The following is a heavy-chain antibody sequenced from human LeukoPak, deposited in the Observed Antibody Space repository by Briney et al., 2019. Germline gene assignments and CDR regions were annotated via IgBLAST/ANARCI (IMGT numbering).Heavy chain of an antibody. Sequence: SETLSLTFPGYGGSLSYYYWSWIRQPPCKGLEGIGGINHSGSTNYNPSLKSRVTISVDTSKNQFSLKLSSVTAADTAVYYCARSPGVVVAAHGGYWFDPWGEGTLVTVSS. CDR3: ARSPGVVVAAHGGYWFDP. CDR1: GGSLSYYY. V-gene: IGHV4-34*01. CDR2: INHSGST. J-gene: IGHJ5*02. D-gene: IGHD2-15*01.